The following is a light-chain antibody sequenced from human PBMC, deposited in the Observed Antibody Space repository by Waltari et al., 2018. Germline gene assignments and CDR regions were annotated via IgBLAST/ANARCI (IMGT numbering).Light chain of an antibody. CDR1: RLGTKS. CDR3: QVWDTSSNHGV. V-gene: IGLV3-21*02. CDR2: DDG. Sequence: SYVLTQPPSVSVAPGETAKITCEGDRLGTKSFHWYQQRPGQAPVLAVYDDGDRPSGIPERFSGSNSGNTATLTINRVEVGDEADYFCQVWDTSSNHGVFGNGTKVTIL. J-gene: IGLJ1*01.